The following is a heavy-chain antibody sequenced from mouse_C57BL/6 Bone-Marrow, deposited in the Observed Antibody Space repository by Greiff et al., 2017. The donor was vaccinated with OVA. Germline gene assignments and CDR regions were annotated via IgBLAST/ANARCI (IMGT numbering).Heavy chain of an antibody. CDR1: GYTFTSYW. V-gene: IGHV1-69*01. D-gene: IGHD2-5*01. Sequence: QVQLKQPGAELVMPGASVKLSCKASGYTFTSYWMHWVKQRPGQGLEWIGEIDPSDSYTNYNQKFKGKSTLTVDKSSSTAYMQLSSLTSEDSAVYYCAREGAYSNYPFAYWGQGTLVTVSA. CDR2: IDPSDSYT. J-gene: IGHJ3*01. CDR3: AREGAYSNYPFAY.